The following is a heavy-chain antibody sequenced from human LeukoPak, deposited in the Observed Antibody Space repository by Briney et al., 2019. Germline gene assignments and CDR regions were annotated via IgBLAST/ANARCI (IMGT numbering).Heavy chain of an antibody. V-gene: IGHV4-34*01. CDR1: GGSFSGYY. D-gene: IGHD3-10*01. CDR3: AKDRGSMVRGQYFDY. CDR2: INHSGST. J-gene: IGHJ4*02. Sequence: SETLSLTCAVYGGSFSGYYWSWIRQPPGKGLEWIGEINHSGSTNYNPSLKSRVTISVDTSKNQFSLELSSVTAADTAVYYCAKDRGSMVRGQYFDYWGQGTLVTVSS.